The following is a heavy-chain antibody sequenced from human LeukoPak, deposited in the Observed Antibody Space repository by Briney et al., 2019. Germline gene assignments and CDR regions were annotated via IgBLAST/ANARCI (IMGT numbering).Heavy chain of an antibody. CDR2: INPNNGGT. D-gene: IGHD6-19*01. V-gene: IGHV1-2*02. CDR1: GYTFTGYY. Sequence: GASVKVSCKASGYTFTGYYMHWVRQAPGQGLEWMGWINPNNGGTNYAQKFQGRVTMTRDTSISTAYMELSRLRSDDTADYYCARGQQWLAQDYWGQGTLVTVSS. CDR3: ARGQQWLAQDY. J-gene: IGHJ4*02.